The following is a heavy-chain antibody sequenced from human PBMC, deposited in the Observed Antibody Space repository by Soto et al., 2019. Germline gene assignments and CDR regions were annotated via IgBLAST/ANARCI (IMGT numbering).Heavy chain of an antibody. V-gene: IGHV1-69*13. CDR3: ARDNVIVVVPAATEYYYYGMDV. J-gene: IGHJ6*02. CDR1: GGTFSSYA. CDR2: IIPIFGTA. D-gene: IGHD2-2*01. Sequence: ASVKVSCKASGGTFSSYAISWVRQAPGQGLEWMGGIIPIFGTANYAQKFQGRVTITADESTSTAYMELSSLRSEDTAVYYCARDNVIVVVPAATEYYYYGMDVWGQGTTVTVSS.